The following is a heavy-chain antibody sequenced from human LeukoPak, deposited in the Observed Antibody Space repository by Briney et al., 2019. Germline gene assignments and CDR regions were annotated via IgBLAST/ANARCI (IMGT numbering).Heavy chain of an antibody. Sequence: SETLSLTCAVSGDSISGSGYSWSWLRQPPGQGLEWIGFFFHGGGTYYNPSLQSRVTISIDKSKNQFSLKLSSVTAADTAVYYCASRAGPYDYWGQGTLVTVSS. J-gene: IGHJ4*02. CDR1: GDSISGSGYS. CDR2: FFHGGGT. V-gene: IGHV4-30-2*01. CDR3: ASRAGPYDY. D-gene: IGHD6-19*01.